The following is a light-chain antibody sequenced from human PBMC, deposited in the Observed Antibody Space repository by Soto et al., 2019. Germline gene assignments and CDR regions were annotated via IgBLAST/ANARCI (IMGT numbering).Light chain of an antibody. J-gene: IGLJ2*01. CDR3: CSYTSSSALV. Sequence: QSALTQPASVSGSPGQSITISCTGTSSDVGGYNYVSWYQQHPGKAPKLMIYDVSNRPSGVSNRFSGSKSGNTASLTIAGLPAEDEADYYCCSYTSSSALVFGGGTKLTVL. CDR1: SSDVGGYNY. V-gene: IGLV2-14*01. CDR2: DVS.